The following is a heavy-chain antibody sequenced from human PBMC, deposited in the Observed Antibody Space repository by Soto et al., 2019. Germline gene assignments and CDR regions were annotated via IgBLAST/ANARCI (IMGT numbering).Heavy chain of an antibody. CDR2: INHSGST. D-gene: IGHD6-19*01. J-gene: IGHJ6*02. V-gene: IGHV4-34*01. CDR3: ARPTRQWLGLRYYYGMDV. CDR1: GWAFSCHC. Sequence: SDTLSHTCSIYGWAFSCHCWIRLRQPPGKGLEWIGEINHSGSTNYNPSLKSRVTISVDTSKNQFSLKLSSVTAADTAVYYCARPTRQWLGLRYYYGMDVWGQGTTVT.